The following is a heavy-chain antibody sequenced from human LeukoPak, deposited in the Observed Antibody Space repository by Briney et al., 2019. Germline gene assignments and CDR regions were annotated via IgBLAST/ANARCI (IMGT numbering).Heavy chain of an antibody. CDR1: GDSIRSSRYY. Sequence: SETLSLTCTVFGDSIRSSRYYWGWIRQPPGKGLEWIASISYSGSGSTFYNPSLMSRVTISVDTSKNQFSLKLSSVTAADTAVYYCARQGLERGFGDPWGQGTLVTVSS. V-gene: IGHV4-39*01. D-gene: IGHD3-10*01. CDR3: ARQGLERGFGDP. J-gene: IGHJ5*02. CDR2: ISYSGSGST.